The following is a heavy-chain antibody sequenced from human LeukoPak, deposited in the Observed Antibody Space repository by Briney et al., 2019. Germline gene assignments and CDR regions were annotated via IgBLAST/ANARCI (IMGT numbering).Heavy chain of an antibody. CDR3: ARDWAAGAFDY. Sequence: GRSLRLSCAASGFTFSSYGMHWVRQAPGKGLEWVAVISYDGSNKYYADSVKGRFTISRDNSKNTLYLQMNSLRAEDTAVYYCARDWAAGAFDYWGQGTLVTVSS. J-gene: IGHJ4*02. D-gene: IGHD6-13*01. V-gene: IGHV3-30*03. CDR1: GFTFSSYG. CDR2: ISYDGSNK.